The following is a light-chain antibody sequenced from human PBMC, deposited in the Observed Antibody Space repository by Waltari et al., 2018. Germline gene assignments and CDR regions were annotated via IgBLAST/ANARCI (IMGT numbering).Light chain of an antibody. Sequence: QPVLTQPPSASGTPGQRVTIPCSGSRSNIGSNYVYWYQQLPGTAPKLLIYRNNQRPSGVPDRFSGSKSGTSASLAISGLRSEDEADYYCAAWDDSLSGRVFGGGTKVTVL. CDR2: RNN. J-gene: IGLJ3*02. CDR1: RSNIGSNY. CDR3: AAWDDSLSGRV. V-gene: IGLV1-47*01.